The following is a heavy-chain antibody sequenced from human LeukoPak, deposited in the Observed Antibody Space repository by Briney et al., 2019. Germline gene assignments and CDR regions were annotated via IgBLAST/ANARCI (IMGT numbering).Heavy chain of an antibody. Sequence: ASVKVSCKASGYTFTGYYMHWVRQAPGQGLEWMGWINPNSGGTNYAQKFQGRVTMTRDTSISTAYMELSRLRSDDTAVYYCARLSLKVLEWSPTKGKETRYFDNWGQGTLVTVSS. J-gene: IGHJ4*02. CDR2: INPNSGGT. CDR3: ARLSLKVLEWSPTKGKETRYFDN. CDR1: GYTFTGYY. V-gene: IGHV1-2*02. D-gene: IGHD3-3*01.